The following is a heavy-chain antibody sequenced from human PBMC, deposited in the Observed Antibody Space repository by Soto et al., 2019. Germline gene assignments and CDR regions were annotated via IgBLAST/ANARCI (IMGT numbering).Heavy chain of an antibody. CDR1: GFTFSSYG. V-gene: IGHV3-33*01. CDR2: IWYDGSNK. Sequence: QVQLVESGGGVVQPGRSLRLSCAASGFTFSSYGMHWVRQAPGKGLEWVAVIWYDGSNKYYADSVKGRFTISRDNSKNTLYLQMNSLRAEDTAVYYCARSLSTGLFGYFDYWGQGTLVTVSS. D-gene: IGHD3-3*01. CDR3: ARSLSTGLFGYFDY. J-gene: IGHJ4*02.